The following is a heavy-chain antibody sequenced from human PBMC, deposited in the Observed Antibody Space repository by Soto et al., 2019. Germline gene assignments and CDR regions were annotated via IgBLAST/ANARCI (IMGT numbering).Heavy chain of an antibody. CDR1: GFTFSGYA. CDR2: LTPGGETT. Sequence: PGGSLRLSCAASGFTFSGYAMTWVRQAPGKGLEWVSALTPGGETTYHIDSVKGRFTISRDNAKNTLYLQMNSLTDADTAVYYCAKDSPVSGNYQDLDYWAPGTLVTVSS. J-gene: IGHJ4*02. D-gene: IGHD1-26*01. CDR3: AKDSPVSGNYQDLDY. V-gene: IGHV3-23*01.